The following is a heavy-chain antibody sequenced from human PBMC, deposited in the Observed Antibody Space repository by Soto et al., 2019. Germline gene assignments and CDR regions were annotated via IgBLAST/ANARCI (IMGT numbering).Heavy chain of an antibody. J-gene: IGHJ4*02. CDR1: GFTFSDYH. CDR3: ARGHGYCSGGTCSQFDY. Sequence: PGESLRLSCDASGFTFSDYHMSWIRQAPGKGLEWVSYISSSGSTIYIAVSVERRFTIPRDNARKSLHLQMNSLRAEDQAIYYCARGHGYCSGGTCSQFDYRGQGTQVTVSS. CDR2: ISSSGSTI. V-gene: IGHV3-11*01. D-gene: IGHD2-15*01.